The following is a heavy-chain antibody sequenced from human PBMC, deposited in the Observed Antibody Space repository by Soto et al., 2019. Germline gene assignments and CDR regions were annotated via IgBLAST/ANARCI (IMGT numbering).Heavy chain of an antibody. CDR3: ASESMSARDVDPY. J-gene: IGHJ4*02. D-gene: IGHD2-15*01. Sequence: QVQLVQSGAEVKKPGASVKVSCKSSGYNFTRYYMHWVRQAPGQGLEWMGIINPSGGSTSYAQKSQGMVTRTRDTSTSTGYMELISLICEDTAVYYCASESMSARDVDPYWGQGALVTVSS. CDR2: INPSGGST. CDR1: GYNFTRYY. V-gene: IGHV1-46*01.